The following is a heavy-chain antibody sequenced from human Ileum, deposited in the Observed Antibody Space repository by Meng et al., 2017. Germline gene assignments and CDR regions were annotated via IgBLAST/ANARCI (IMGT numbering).Heavy chain of an antibody. CDR1: GYSFAGYW. D-gene: IGHD6-19*01. J-gene: IGHJ5*02. Sequence: GESLKISCKGSGYSFAGYWIGWVRQMPGKGLEWMGIIFPDDSRTKYNPSFKGQVTMSADKYINTAYLQWSDLKASDTAMYYCARFSGPTFMANWFDPWGQGTLVTVSS. V-gene: IGHV5-51*01. CDR3: ARFSGPTFMANWFDP. CDR2: IFPDDSRT.